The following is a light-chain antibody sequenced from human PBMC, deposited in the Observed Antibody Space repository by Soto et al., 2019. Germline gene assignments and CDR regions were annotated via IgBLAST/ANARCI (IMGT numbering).Light chain of an antibody. CDR2: DVS. Sequence: QSVLTQPASVSGSPGQSITISCTGTSSDVGSYNYVSWYQQHPGKAPKLMIYDVSKRPSGVSNHFSGSESGNTASLTISGLQAEDEADYYCSSYTRSSTYVFGTGTKLTVL. CDR3: SSYTRSSTYV. CDR1: SSDVGSYNY. J-gene: IGLJ1*01. V-gene: IGLV2-14*01.